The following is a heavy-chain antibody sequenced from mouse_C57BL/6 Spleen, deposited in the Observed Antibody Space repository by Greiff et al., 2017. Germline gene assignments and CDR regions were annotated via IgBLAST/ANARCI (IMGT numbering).Heavy chain of an antibody. V-gene: IGHV1-61*01. CDR2: IYPSDSET. CDR3: ERFAYSNYYFDY. J-gene: IGHJ2*01. D-gene: IGHD2-5*01. CDR1: GYTFTSYW. Sequence: QVQLQQPGAELVRPGSSVKLSCKASGYTFTSYWMDWVKQRPGQGLEWIGNIYPSDSETHYNQKFKDKATLTVDKSSSTAYMQLSSLTSEDSAVYYCERFAYSNYYFDYWGQGTTLTVSS.